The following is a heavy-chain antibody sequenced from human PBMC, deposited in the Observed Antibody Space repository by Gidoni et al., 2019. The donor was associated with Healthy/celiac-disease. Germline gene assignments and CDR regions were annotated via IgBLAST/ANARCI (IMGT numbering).Heavy chain of an antibody. V-gene: IGHV4-34*01. Sequence: QVQLQQWGAGLLKPSETLSLTCAVYGGSFSGYYWSWIRQPPGKGLEWIGEINHSGSTNYNPSLKSRVTISVDTSKNQFSLKLSSVTAADTAVYYCARDYGSGSSPHYGAFDIWGQGTMVTVSS. CDR1: GGSFSGYY. D-gene: IGHD3-10*01. CDR2: INHSGST. CDR3: ARDYGSGSSPHYGAFDI. J-gene: IGHJ3*02.